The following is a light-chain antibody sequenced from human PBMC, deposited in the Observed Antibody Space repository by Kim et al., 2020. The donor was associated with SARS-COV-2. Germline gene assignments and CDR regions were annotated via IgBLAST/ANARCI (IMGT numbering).Light chain of an antibody. V-gene: IGLV3-25*03. Sequence: SYELTQPPSVSVSPGQTARITCSGDALPKHYAYWYQQKPGQAPVLVIYKDSERPSGIPERFSGSSSGTTVTLTISGVQAEDEADYYCQSADSSDTPVVFGGGTQLTVL. CDR1: ALPKHY. CDR3: QSADSSDTPVV. CDR2: KDS. J-gene: IGLJ2*01.